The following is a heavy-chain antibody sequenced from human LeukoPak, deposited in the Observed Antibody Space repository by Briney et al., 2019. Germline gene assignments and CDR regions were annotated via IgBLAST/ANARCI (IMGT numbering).Heavy chain of an antibody. Sequence: SETLSLTCTVSGGSTSSHFWTWIPQPPGKGLEWLGYVYNSGSTNYNPSLQSRVTMTLDASKNQFYLQLTSVTAADTAVYFCARDDYGVFDAFDVWGQGTVVTVSS. CDR2: VYNSGST. V-gene: IGHV4-59*08. J-gene: IGHJ3*01. CDR1: GGSTSSHF. D-gene: IGHD3-16*01. CDR3: ARDDYGVFDAFDV.